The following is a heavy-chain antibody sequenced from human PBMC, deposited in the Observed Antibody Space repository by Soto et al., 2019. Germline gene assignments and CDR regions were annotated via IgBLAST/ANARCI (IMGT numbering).Heavy chain of an antibody. CDR2: TYSAGTT. D-gene: IGHD2-8*01. V-gene: IGHV3-66*01. CDR3: ARWVTVYGGLDY. CDR1: GFMVSNNY. Sequence: EVKRVESGGGLVQPGGSLRLSWAASGFMVSNNYMSWVRQAPGKGLEWVSVTYSAGTTNYADSVKGRFTISRDNSKNTLDLQMNSLRADDTAMYYCARWVTVYGGLDYWGQGTLVTVSS. J-gene: IGHJ4*02.